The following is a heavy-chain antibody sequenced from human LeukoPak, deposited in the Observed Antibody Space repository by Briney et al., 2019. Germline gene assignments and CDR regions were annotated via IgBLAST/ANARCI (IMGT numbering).Heavy chain of an antibody. J-gene: IGHJ4*02. CDR3: ARASPSGYDY. V-gene: IGHV3-48*02. Sequence: VQPGGSLRLSCVASGFTFSSFGMNWVRQAPGKGLEWVSYIGSGSSAIHYADSVKGRFTIFRDNAKNSLYLQMNSLRDEDAAVYHYARASPSGYDYWGQGTLVTVSS. CDR2: IGSGSSAI. D-gene: IGHD3-22*01. CDR1: GFTFSSFG.